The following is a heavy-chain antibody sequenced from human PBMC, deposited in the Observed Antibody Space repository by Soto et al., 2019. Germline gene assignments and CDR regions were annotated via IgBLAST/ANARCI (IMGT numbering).Heavy chain of an antibody. CDR1: GYSFSRYG. CDR3: AREGFCSSGSCALYSHDFFGMDV. Sequence: ASVKVSCKASGYSFSRYGISWLRQAPGQGPEWMGWISTYNENTKYAQKFQGRVTMTTDTYTSTAYMELRSLTSDDTAMYYCAREGFCSSGSCALYSHDFFGMDVWGQGTTVTVSS. D-gene: IGHD2-15*01. V-gene: IGHV1-18*01. CDR2: ISTYNENT. J-gene: IGHJ6*02.